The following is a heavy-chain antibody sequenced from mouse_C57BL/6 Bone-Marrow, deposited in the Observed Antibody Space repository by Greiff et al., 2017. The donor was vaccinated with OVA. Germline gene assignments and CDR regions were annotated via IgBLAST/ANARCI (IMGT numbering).Heavy chain of an antibody. Sequence: QVQLQQPGAELVKPGASVKLSCKASGYTFTSYWMQWVKQRPGQGLEWIGEIDPSDSYTNYNQKFKGKATLTVDTSSSTAYMQLSSLTSEDSAVYYCARRALYYGSSYDWYFDVCGTGTTVTVSS. CDR1: GYTFTSYW. CDR3: ARRALYYGSSYDWYFDV. D-gene: IGHD1-1*01. V-gene: IGHV1-50*01. CDR2: IDPSDSYT. J-gene: IGHJ1*03.